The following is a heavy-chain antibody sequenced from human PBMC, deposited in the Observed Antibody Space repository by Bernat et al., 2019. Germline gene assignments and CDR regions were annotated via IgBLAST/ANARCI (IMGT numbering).Heavy chain of an antibody. CDR3: TTAGGFGIVVVPGGAFDP. D-gene: IGHD2-2*01. V-gene: IGHV3-15*01. J-gene: IGHJ5*02. Sequence: EVQLVESGGGLVKPGGSLRLSCAASGFTFSNAWMSWVRQAPGKGLEWVGRIKSKTDGGTTDYAAPVKGRLTISRDDSKNTLYLQMNSLKTENTAVYYCTTAGGFGIVVVPGGAFDPWGQGTLVTVSS. CDR2: IKSKTDGGTT. CDR1: GFTFSNAW.